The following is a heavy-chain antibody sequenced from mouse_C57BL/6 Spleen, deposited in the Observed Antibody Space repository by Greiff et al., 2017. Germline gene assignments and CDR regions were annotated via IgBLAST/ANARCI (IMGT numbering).Heavy chain of an antibody. Sequence: VQLQQPGAELVKPGASVQLSCKASGYTFTSYWMQWVKQRPGQGLEWIGEIDPSASYTNYNQKFKGKATLTVDTASSTAYIPLSSLTSKDSAVYYCARSDYYGSGKYFDYWGQGATLTVSS. J-gene: IGHJ2*01. D-gene: IGHD1-1*01. CDR3: ARSDYYGSGKYFDY. CDR2: IDPSASYT. CDR1: GYTFTSYW. V-gene: IGHV1-50*01.